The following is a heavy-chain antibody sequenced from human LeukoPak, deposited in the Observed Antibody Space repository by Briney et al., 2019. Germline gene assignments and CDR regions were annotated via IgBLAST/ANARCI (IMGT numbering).Heavy chain of an antibody. J-gene: IGHJ3*02. CDR1: GGSISSFY. Sequence: PSETLSLTCTVSGGSISSFYWSWIRQPAGKGLEWIGRIYTSGSTNYNPSLKSRVTMSVDTSKNQFSLKLSSVTAADTAVYYCARDGYYGGNSDAFDIWGQGTMVTVSS. V-gene: IGHV4-4*07. CDR2: IYTSGST. D-gene: IGHD4-23*01. CDR3: ARDGYYGGNSDAFDI.